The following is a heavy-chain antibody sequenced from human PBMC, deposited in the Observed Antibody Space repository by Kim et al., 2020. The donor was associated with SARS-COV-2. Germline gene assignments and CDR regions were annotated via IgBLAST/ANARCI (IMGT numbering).Heavy chain of an antibody. CDR3: ARAHMGYYGMDV. J-gene: IGHJ6*02. V-gene: IGHV3-66*01. Sequence: YYADSVKGRFTISRDNSKNTLYLQMNSLRAEDTAVYYCARAHMGYYGMDVWGQGTTVTVSS.